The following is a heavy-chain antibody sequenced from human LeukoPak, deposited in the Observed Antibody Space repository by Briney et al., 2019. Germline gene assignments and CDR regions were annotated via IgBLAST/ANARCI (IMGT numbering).Heavy chain of an antibody. CDR2: IIPILGIA. CDR1: GGTFSSYA. Sequence: GASVKVSCKASGGTFSSYAISWVRQAPGQGLEWMGRIIPILGIANYAQKFQGRVTITADKSTSTAYMELSSLRSEDTAVYYCARESHSGYDWPRRGYFDYWGQGTLVTVSS. D-gene: IGHD5-12*01. V-gene: IGHV1-69*04. J-gene: IGHJ4*02. CDR3: ARESHSGYDWPRRGYFDY.